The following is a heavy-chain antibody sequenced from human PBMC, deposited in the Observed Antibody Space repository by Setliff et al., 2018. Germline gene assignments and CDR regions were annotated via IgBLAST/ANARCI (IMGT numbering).Heavy chain of an antibody. CDR1: TFTFSSYT. V-gene: IGHV3-21*06. CDR2: IDSSSTWI. Sequence: GGSLRLSCAASTFTFSSYTMNWVRQAPGQGLEWVSSIDSSSTWIYYVDSVKGRFTISRDNAKNSLYLQMDSLRVEDTAMYFCARDRGGGLYDYWGRGTLVTVSS. J-gene: IGHJ4*02. CDR3: ARDRGGGLYDY. D-gene: IGHD3-16*01.